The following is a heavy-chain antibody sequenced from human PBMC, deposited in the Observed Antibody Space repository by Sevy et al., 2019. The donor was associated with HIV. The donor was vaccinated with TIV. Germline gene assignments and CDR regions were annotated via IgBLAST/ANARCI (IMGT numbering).Heavy chain of an antibody. J-gene: IGHJ5*02. CDR3: ARLECSGEDNCYNH. Sequence: SETLSLTCNVSGASIRSYSWTWIRQPPGKGLEWIVNIFYRGTTDYNPSLKSRVTISVDTSQNQVSLWVNSVTASDTAVYFCARLECSGEDNCYNHWGQGTPVTVSS. D-gene: IGHD2-15*01. CDR2: IFYRGTT. V-gene: IGHV4-59*01. CDR1: GASIRSYS.